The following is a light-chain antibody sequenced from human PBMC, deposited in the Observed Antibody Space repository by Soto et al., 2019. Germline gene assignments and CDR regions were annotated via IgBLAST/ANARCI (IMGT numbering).Light chain of an antibody. CDR3: SSYTSSSTPLYV. J-gene: IGLJ1*01. CDR1: SSDVGGYNY. V-gene: IGLV2-14*01. CDR2: DVS. Sequence: QSALTQPASVSGSPGQSITISCTGTSSDVGGYNYVSWYQQHPGKAPKLMIYDVSNRPSGVSNRFSGSKSGNTASLIISGLQAEDEADYYCSSYTSSSTPLYVFGTGTKVTVL.